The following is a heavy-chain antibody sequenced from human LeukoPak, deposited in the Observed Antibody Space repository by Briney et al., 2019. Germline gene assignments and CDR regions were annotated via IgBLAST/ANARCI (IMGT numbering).Heavy chain of an antibody. CDR3: AKSILMTAVTTYYFDY. CDR2: ISGSGGSI. D-gene: IGHD4-17*01. Sequence: GGSLTLSCAASGFTFSSFAMIWLRQAPGKGLEWVSTISGSGGSIYYADSVKGRFTISRDNSKNTLYLQMNSLRAEDTAVYYCAKSILMTAVTTYYFDYWGQGTLVTVSS. J-gene: IGHJ4*02. V-gene: IGHV3-23*01. CDR1: GFTFSSFA.